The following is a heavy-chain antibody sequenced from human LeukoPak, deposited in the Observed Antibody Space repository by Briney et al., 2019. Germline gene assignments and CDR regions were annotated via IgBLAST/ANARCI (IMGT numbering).Heavy chain of an antibody. Sequence: ASVKVSCKASGYTFTGYYMHWVRQAPGQGLEWMGWINPNSGGTNYAQKFQGRFTMTRDTSISTAYMELSRLRSDDTAVYYCARLSNGVGSSSNTYFDYWGQGTLVTVSS. CDR2: INPNSGGT. V-gene: IGHV1-2*02. J-gene: IGHJ4*02. D-gene: IGHD6-6*01. CDR3: ARLSNGVGSSSNTYFDY. CDR1: GYTFTGYY.